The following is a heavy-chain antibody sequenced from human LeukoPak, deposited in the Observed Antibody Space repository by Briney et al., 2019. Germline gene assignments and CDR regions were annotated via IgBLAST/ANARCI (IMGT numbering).Heavy chain of an antibody. D-gene: IGHD3-10*01. Sequence: KASETLSLTCTVPGGSISSSSYYWGWIRQPPGKGLEWIGSIYYSGSTYYNPSLKSRVTISVDTSKNQFSLKLSSVTAADTAVYYCARPHYGSGTPSDYWGQGTLVTVSS. V-gene: IGHV4-39*01. J-gene: IGHJ4*02. CDR3: ARPHYGSGTPSDY. CDR2: IYYSGST. CDR1: GGSISSSSYY.